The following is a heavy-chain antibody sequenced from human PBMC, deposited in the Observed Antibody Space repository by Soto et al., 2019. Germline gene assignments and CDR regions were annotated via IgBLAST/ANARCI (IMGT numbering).Heavy chain of an antibody. CDR2: INSDGSST. CDR3: ARRREGYYYGLDV. CDR1: RFTFSSYW. Sequence: EERLVEFGGGSVQPGGSLRLSCAASRFTFSSYWMYWVRQAPGKGLVWVSRINSDGSSTRYADSVKGRFSISRDNSKSTLYLQMNTLRAEDTAVYYCARRREGYYYGLDVWGQGTTVTVSS. J-gene: IGHJ6*02. V-gene: IGHV3-74*01. D-gene: IGHD1-26*01.